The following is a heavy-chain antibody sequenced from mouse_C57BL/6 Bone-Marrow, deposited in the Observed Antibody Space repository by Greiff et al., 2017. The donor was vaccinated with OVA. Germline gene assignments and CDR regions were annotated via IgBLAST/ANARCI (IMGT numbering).Heavy chain of an antibody. CDR2: IYPGDGDT. D-gene: IGHD2-3*01. Sequence: VQLQESGPELVKPGASVKISCKASGYAFSSSWMNWVKQWPGKGLEWIGRIYPGDGDTNYNGKFKGKATLTADKSSSTAYMQLSSLTSEDSAVYFCAREGWLLTFAYWGQGTLVTVSA. V-gene: IGHV1-82*01. CDR3: AREGWLLTFAY. CDR1: GYAFSSSW. J-gene: IGHJ3*01.